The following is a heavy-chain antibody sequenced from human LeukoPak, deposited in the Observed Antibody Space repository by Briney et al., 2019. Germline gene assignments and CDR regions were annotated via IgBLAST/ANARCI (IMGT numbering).Heavy chain of an antibody. CDR1: GFTFTSSA. J-gene: IGHJ4*02. Sequence: ASVKVSCKASGFTFTSSAVQWVRQARGQRLEWIGWIVVGSGNTNYAQKFQERVTITRDMSTSTAYMELSSLRSEDTAVYYCAADPLFYEYSGYDFYYWGQGTLVTVSS. D-gene: IGHD5-12*01. CDR3: AADPLFYEYSGYDFYY. V-gene: IGHV1-58*01. CDR2: IVVGSGNT.